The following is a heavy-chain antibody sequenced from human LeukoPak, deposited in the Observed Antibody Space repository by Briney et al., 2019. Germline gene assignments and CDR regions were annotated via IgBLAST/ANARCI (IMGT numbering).Heavy chain of an antibody. CDR1: GFTFSSYW. V-gene: IGHV3-7*01. Sequence: GGSLRLSCVASGFTFSSYWMSWVRQAPGKGLEWVANINQDGSEKYYVDSMGGRLTISRDNAQNSLYLQMSSLRADDTAVYYCARENMRDGGIAAAGTDYWGQGTLVTVSS. CDR3: ARENMRDGGIAAAGTDY. CDR2: INQDGSEK. J-gene: IGHJ4*02. D-gene: IGHD6-13*01.